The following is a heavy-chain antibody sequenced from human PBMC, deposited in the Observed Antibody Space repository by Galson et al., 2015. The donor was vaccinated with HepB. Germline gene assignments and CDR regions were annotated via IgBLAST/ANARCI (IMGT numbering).Heavy chain of an antibody. J-gene: IGHJ6*02. V-gene: IGHV3-13*01. D-gene: IGHD2-8*01. Sequence: SLRLSCAASGFTFSSYDMHWVRHATGKGLEWVSAIGTAGDTYYPGSVKGRFTISRENAKNSLYLQMNSLRAGDTAVYYCARVYATHYGMDVWGQGTTVTVSS. CDR2: IGTAGDT. CDR3: ARVYATHYGMDV. CDR1: GFTFSSYD.